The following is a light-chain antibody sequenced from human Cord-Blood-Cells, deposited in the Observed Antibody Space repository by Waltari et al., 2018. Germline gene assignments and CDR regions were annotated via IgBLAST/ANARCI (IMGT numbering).Light chain of an antibody. CDR1: SSNIGNNY. Sequence: QSVLTQPPSVSAAPGQKVTIPCSGSSSNIGNNYVSWYQQLPVTAPKLLIYENNNRPSWIPDLFSGSKSGTSATLGITGLQTGDEADYYCGTWDSSLFWVFGGGTKLTVL. J-gene: IGLJ3*02. CDR2: ENN. CDR3: GTWDSSLFWV. V-gene: IGLV1-51*02.